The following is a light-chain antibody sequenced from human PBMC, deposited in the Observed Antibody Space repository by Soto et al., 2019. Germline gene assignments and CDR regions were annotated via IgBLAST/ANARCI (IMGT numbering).Light chain of an antibody. CDR3: AAWDDSLSGVV. J-gene: IGLJ2*01. V-gene: IGLV1-47*01. CDR1: SSNIGSNS. CDR2: SNS. Sequence: QSVLTQPPSASGTPGQRVTISCSGSSSNIGSNSVHWYQQLPGTTPKLLIYSNSQRPSGVPDRISGSKSGTSASLAISGLRSEDEADYYWAAWDDSLSGVVFGGGTKVTVL.